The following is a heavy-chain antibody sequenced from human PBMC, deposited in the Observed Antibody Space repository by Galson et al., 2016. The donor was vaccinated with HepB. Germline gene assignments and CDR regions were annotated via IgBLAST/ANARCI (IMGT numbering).Heavy chain of an antibody. CDR3: AREPVITFWFFDF. CDR2: VSSGGRTK. CDR1: GFTFSGYS. D-gene: IGHD3-10*01. V-gene: IGHV3-30-3*01. Sequence: SLRLSCAVSGFTFSGYSMNWFRQAPGRGLEWVAVVSSGGRTKYYADSVRGRFTISRDNSKNTLYFEVDSVRAEDMAMYYCAREPVITFWFFDFWGRGTPVTVSS. J-gene: IGHJ2*01.